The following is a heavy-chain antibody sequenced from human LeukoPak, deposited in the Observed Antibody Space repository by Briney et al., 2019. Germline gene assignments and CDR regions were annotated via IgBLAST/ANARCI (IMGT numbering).Heavy chain of an antibody. CDR2: IGTAGDT. CDR3: ARGNSNGAVAATRRSSDAFDI. J-gene: IGHJ3*02. V-gene: IGHV3-13*01. CDR1: GFTFSSYD. D-gene: IGHD6-19*01. Sequence: GGSLRLSCAASGFTFSSYDMHWVRQATGKGLEWVSAIGTAGDTYYPGSVKGRFTISRENAKNSLYLQMNSLRAGDTAVYYCARGNSNGAVAATRRSSDAFDIWGQGTMVTVSS.